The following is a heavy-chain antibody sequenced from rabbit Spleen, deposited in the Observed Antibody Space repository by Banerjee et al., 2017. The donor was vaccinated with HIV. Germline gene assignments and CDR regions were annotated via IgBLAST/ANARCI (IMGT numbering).Heavy chain of an antibody. CDR3: ARTVGYPGIYYFNL. CDR1: GFDFSSYY. CDR2: IDPVFGST. J-gene: IGHJ4*01. V-gene: IGHV1S47*01. Sequence: QEQLVESGGGLVQPGGSLKLSCKASGFDFSSYYMSWVRQAPGKGLEWIGYIDPVFGSTYYASWVNGRFTISNDNAQNTVFLQMTSLTVADTATYFCARTVGYPGIYYFNLWGPGTLVTVS. D-gene: IGHD7-1*01.